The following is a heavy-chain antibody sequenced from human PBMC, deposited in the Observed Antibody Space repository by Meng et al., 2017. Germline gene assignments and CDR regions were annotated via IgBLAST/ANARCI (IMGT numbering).Heavy chain of an antibody. CDR2: ISSSSRNI. CDR3: AREIVVVTAENWFDP. J-gene: IGHJ5*02. D-gene: IGHD2-21*02. V-gene: IGHV3-21*05. Sequence: EGHRLEAGGGVAKPGGSPRVSLSASGFTFRSVRMNCVRQAPGKGLEGLAYISSSSRNICYADSVKGRYTMCRDNTKNSLYLLMISLRAEDTAVYYCAREIVVVTAENWFDPWGQGTLVTVSS. CDR1: GFTFRSVR.